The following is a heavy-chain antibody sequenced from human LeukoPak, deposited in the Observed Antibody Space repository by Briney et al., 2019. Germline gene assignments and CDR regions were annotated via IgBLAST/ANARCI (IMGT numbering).Heavy chain of an antibody. V-gene: IGHV3-74*01. D-gene: IGHD6-6*01. Sequence: GGSLRLSCVASGFTFGDYWMHWVRQTPGKGLVWVSRINGDGETTDYADSVKDRFAISRDSDTLYLQMSGLSVEDTAVYYCAKSRYSSSSGGIDYWGQGTMVTVSS. CDR3: AKSRYSSSSGGIDY. J-gene: IGHJ4*02. CDR1: GFTFGDYW. CDR2: INGDGETT.